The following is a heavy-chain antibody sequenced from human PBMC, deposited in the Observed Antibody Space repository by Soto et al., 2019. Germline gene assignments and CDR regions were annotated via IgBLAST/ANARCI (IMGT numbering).Heavy chain of an antibody. CDR2: IYSGGST. D-gene: IGHD5-12*01. Sequence: GSLRLSCAASGYTFSHYWMHWVRQAPGKGLVWVSVIYSGGSTYYADSVKGRFTISRDNSKNTLYLQMNSLRAEDTAVYYCARDRLYSGYDLPAFDIWGQGTMVTVS. CDR1: GYTFSHYW. J-gene: IGHJ3*02. CDR3: ARDRLYSGYDLPAFDI. V-gene: IGHV3-53*01.